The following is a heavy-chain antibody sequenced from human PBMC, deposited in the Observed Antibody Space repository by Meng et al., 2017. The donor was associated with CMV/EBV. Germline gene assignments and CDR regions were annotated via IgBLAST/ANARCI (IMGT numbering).Heavy chain of an antibody. CDR2: ISAYNGNT. CDR3: ARHYGDYFRNWFDP. J-gene: IGHJ5*02. D-gene: IGHD4-17*01. V-gene: IGHV1-18*01. Sequence: ASVKVSCKASGYTFTSYGISWVRQAPGQGLEWMGWISAYNGNTNYAQKLQGRVTMTTDTSTSTAYMELRSLRSDDTAVYYCARHYGDYFRNWFDPWGQRTLVTVSS. CDR1: GYTFTSYG.